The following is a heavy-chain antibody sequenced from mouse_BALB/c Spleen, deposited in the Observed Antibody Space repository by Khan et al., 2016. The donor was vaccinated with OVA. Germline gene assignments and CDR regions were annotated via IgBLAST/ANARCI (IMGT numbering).Heavy chain of an antibody. Sequence: QIQLVQSGPELKKPGETVKISCKASGYTFTNYGKNWVKQAPGKGLKWMGWINTYTGEATYADDFKGRFAFSLETSASTAYLQINNLKNEDTATYFCARIKPYWYFDVWGAGTPVTVSS. CDR3: ARIKPYWYFDV. V-gene: IGHV9-3-1*01. CDR2: INTYTGEA. CDR1: GYTFTNYG. J-gene: IGHJ1*01.